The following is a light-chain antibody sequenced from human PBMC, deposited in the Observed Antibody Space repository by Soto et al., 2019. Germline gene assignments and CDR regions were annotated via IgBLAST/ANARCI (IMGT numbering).Light chain of an antibody. Sequence: QSALTKPRSVSGSPGQSLTISCTGANSDVGGYNYVSWYQQYPGKAPKLMIYDVTKRPSGVPDRFSGSKSGNTASLTISGLQAADEADYYCCSYAGNFILVFGGGTKLTVL. V-gene: IGLV2-11*01. CDR3: CSYAGNFILV. J-gene: IGLJ2*01. CDR1: NSDVGGYNY. CDR2: DVT.